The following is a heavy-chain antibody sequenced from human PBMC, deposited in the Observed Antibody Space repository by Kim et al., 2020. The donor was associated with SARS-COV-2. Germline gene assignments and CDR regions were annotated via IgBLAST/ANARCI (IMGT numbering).Heavy chain of an antibody. CDR1: GFTFNNYD. D-gene: IGHD7-27*01. Sequence: GGSLRLSCVASGFTFNNYDMNWVRQTPEKGLEWVSRIPGSSGYVDYADSVKGRFTISRDNAKNSLYLQMNSLRAEDTAVYYCARDVNAWGSFDQWGQGTLVTVSS. CDR2: IPGSSGYV. V-gene: IGHV3-21*01. J-gene: IGHJ4*02. CDR3: ARDVNAWGSFDQ.